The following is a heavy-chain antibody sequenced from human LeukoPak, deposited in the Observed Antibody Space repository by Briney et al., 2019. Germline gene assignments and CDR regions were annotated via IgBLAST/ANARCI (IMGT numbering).Heavy chain of an antibody. CDR1: RYTFSNYA. CDR3: DRHYYYDSSGPNWFDP. CDR2: ISDSGGST. V-gene: IGHV3-23*01. D-gene: IGHD3-22*01. Sequence: GWSLTLSIAAARYTFSNYAMSWVRQSPGKGVECLSAISDSGGSTYYADSVEVRFTIEKDNYQNQLYLQMNSLTDEDTDVYCCDRHYYYDSSGPNWFDPWGQGNLVTVSS. J-gene: IGHJ5*02.